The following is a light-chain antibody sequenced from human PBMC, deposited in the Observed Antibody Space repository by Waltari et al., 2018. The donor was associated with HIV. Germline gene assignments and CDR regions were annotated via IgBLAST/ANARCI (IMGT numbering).Light chain of an antibody. CDR2: AAS. J-gene: IGKJ4*01. Sequence: DIQLTQSPSFLSASVGDRVTITCRARQGILTYLTWYQQKPGKAPKILISAASTLQSGAPSRFSGTGSGTEFILTISSLQPEDFATYYCQQLSSYPFTFGGGTKVEIK. V-gene: IGKV1-9*01. CDR1: QGILTY. CDR3: QQLSSYPFT.